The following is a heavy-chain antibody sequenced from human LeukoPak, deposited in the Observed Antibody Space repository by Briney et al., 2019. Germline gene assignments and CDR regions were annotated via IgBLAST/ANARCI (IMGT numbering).Heavy chain of an antibody. J-gene: IGHJ5*02. V-gene: IGHV4-59*01. CDR2: IYYSGST. Sequence: SETLSLTCTVSGGSISSYYWSWIRQPPGKGLERIGYIYYSGSTNYNPSLKSRVTISVDTSKNQFSLKLSSVTAADTAVYYCARGYSSSWFDDGVSLNWFDPWGQGTLVTVSS. CDR1: GGSISSYY. D-gene: IGHD6-13*01. CDR3: ARGYSSSWFDDGVSLNWFDP.